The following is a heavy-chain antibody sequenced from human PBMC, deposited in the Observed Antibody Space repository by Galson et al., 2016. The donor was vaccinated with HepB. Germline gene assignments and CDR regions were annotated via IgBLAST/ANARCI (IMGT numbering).Heavy chain of an antibody. V-gene: IGHV3-30*18. D-gene: IGHD5-12*01. CDR3: AKDSQRRHGGYAVFAADY. CDR1: GFSLSSYW. CDR2: ISPDEVYK. J-gene: IGHJ4*02. Sequence: SLRLSCAASGFSLSSYWMSWVRQAPGKGLEWMTNISPDEVYKFYAESVKGRFTVSRDNSKNMLYLAMTSLRPEDTAVYYCAKDSQRRHGGYAVFAADYWGRGTLVTVSS.